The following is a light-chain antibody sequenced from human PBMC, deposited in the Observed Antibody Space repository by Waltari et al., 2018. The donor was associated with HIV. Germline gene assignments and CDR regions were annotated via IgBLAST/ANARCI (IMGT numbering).Light chain of an antibody. V-gene: IGLV2-14*03. CDR1: SSDAGGYNY. Sequence: QSALTQPASVSGSPGQSLTISCTGSSSDAGGYNYVSWYQQHPGRAPKFMIYEVNNRPSGVSNRFSGSKSGNTASLTISGLQTEDEADYYCGSYAGNGSPWVFGGGTKVTVL. CDR3: GSYAGNGSPWV. J-gene: IGLJ3*02. CDR2: EVN.